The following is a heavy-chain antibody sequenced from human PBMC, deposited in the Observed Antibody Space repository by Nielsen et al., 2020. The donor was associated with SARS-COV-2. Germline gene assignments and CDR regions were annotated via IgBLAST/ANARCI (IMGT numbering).Heavy chain of an antibody. CDR2: IGTAGDT. V-gene: IGHV3-13*04. D-gene: IGHD3-9*01. Sequence: GESLKISCAASGFTFSSYDMHWVRQATGKGLEWVSAIGTAGDTYYPGSVKGRFTISRDNAKNSLYLQMNSLRAEDTAVYYCASVAYDILTGYYHYWGQGTLVTVSS. J-gene: IGHJ4*02. CDR3: ASVAYDILTGYYHY. CDR1: GFTFSSYD.